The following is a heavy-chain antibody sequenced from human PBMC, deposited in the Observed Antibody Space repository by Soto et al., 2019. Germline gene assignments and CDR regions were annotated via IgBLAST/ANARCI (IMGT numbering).Heavy chain of an antibody. CDR3: AKVRLEWELLEDAFDI. Sequence: QVQLVESGGGVVQPGRSLRLSCAASGFTFSSYGMHWVRQAPGKGLEWVAVISYDGSNKYYADSVKGRFTISRDNSKNTLYLRMNSLRAEDTAVYYCAKVRLEWELLEDAFDIWGQGTMVTVSS. V-gene: IGHV3-30*18. J-gene: IGHJ3*02. CDR2: ISYDGSNK. CDR1: GFTFSSYG. D-gene: IGHD1-26*01.